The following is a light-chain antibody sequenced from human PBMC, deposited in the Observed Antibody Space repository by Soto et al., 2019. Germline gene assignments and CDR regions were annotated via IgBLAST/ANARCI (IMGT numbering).Light chain of an antibody. V-gene: IGKV3D-20*02. CDR3: QQRSNWPQT. J-gene: IGKJ1*01. CDR2: GAS. Sequence: TVWTHSPGTLSSSRRQRATLSFRPSQNVSSNLLVWYQQHPGQAPRLLIYGASSRATGIPVRFSDSGSGTEFTLTISSLEPEDFAVYYCQQRSNWPQTFGQGTKVDIK. CDR1: QNVSSNL.